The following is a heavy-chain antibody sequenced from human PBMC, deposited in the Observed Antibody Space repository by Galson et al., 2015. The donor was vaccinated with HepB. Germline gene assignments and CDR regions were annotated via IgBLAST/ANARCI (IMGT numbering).Heavy chain of an antibody. D-gene: IGHD1-26*01. CDR1: GFTFSRYA. V-gene: IGHV3-30-3*01. Sequence: SLRLSCAASGFTFSRYAMHWVRQAPGKGLEWVAVILFDGNNKYYADSVKGRFTISRDNYKNTLYLQMNSLTSEDTAVYYCARVWGATTGAVDYWGQGTLVTVSS. CDR3: ARVWGATTGAVDY. CDR2: ILFDGNNK. J-gene: IGHJ4*02.